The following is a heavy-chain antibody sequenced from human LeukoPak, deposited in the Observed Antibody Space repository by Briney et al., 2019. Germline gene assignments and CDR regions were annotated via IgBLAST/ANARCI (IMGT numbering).Heavy chain of an antibody. D-gene: IGHD6-19*01. CDR3: ARDEWWQFIAVAITSYFDC. V-gene: IGHV3-7*01. Sequence: GGSLRLSCAASGFTFSSYWMSWVRQAPGKGLEWVANMKPDGSEKYYVDSVKGRFTISRDNAKNSLYLQMNSLRAEDTAVYYCARDEWWQFIAVAITSYFDCWGQGTLVTVSS. CDR1: GFTFSSYW. J-gene: IGHJ4*02. CDR2: MKPDGSEK.